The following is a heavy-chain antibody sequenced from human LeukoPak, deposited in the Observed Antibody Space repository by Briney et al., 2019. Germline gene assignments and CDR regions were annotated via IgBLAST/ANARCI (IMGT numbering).Heavy chain of an antibody. CDR1: GFTSSSYA. J-gene: IGHJ4*02. CDR2: ISYDGSNK. D-gene: IGHD2-2*01. Sequence: GGSLRLSCAASGFTSSSYAMHWVRQAPGKGLEWVAVISYDGSNKYYADSVKGRFTISRDNSKNTLYLQMNSLRAEDTAVYYCARAQVPIVVVPAAIDYWGQGTLVTVSS. V-gene: IGHV3-30-3*01. CDR3: ARAQVPIVVVPAAIDY.